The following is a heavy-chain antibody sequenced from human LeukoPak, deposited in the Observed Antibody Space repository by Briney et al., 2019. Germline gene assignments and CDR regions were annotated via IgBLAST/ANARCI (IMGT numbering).Heavy chain of an antibody. CDR1: GGSFSGYY. CDR3: ARVPGDGYNSVYFDY. J-gene: IGHJ4*02. V-gene: IGHV4-34*01. D-gene: IGHD5-12*01. CDR2: INHSGST. Sequence: SETLSLTCAVYGGSFSGYYWSWIRQPPGKGLEWIGEINHSGSTNYNPSLKSRVTISVDRSKNQFSLKLSSVTAADTAVYYCARVPGDGYNSVYFDYWGQGTLVTVSS.